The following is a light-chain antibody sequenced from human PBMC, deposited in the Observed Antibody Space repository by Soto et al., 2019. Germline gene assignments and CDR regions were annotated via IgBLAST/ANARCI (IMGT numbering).Light chain of an antibody. CDR1: QDIRDE. J-gene: IGKJ4*01. Sequence: AIQMTQSPFSLSASVGDRVTITCRASQDIRDEVGWYQQKPGKAPKLLISAASNLQSGVPSRFSGSGSATDFTLTISSLESEDFAVYYCQHRSSWPLTFGGGTKVEIK. V-gene: IGKV1-6*01. CDR2: AAS. CDR3: QHRSSWPLT.